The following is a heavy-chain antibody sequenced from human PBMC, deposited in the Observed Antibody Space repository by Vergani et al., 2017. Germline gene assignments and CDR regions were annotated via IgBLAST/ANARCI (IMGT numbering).Heavy chain of an antibody. J-gene: IGHJ6*04. V-gene: IGHV3-73*02. CDR2: IRDKTYNYAT. Sequence: EVQLVESGGGLVQPGGSLTLSCAASGFTFSGSAMHWVRQAPGKGLEWVARIRDKTYNYATAYAVSVKGRFIISRDDSKKTAYLQMNRLTTEDTAVYFCCYGFWAGYESWDVWGKGTTGTVSS. D-gene: IGHD3-3*01. CDR1: GFTFSGSA. CDR3: CYGFWAGYESWDV.